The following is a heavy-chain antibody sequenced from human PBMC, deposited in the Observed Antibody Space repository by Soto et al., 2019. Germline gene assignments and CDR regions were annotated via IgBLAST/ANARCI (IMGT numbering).Heavy chain of an antibody. J-gene: IGHJ4*02. Sequence: SRTPSLPCAMSVESVSRNSAAWNWIRASPSRGLERRGRKYYRSKWYNDYAESVKSRITINPDTSKKEFSLQLNSATPENSAVYCCARVHDCGGDGYHDLFDIWGQGTLVTVSS. D-gene: IGHD2-21*02. CDR2: KYYRSKWYN. V-gene: IGHV6-1*01. CDR1: VESVSRNSAA. CDR3: ARVHDCGGDGYHDLFDI.